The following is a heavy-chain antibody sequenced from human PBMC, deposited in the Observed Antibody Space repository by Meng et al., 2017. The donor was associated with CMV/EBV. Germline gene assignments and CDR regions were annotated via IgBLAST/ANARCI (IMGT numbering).Heavy chain of an antibody. CDR3: ARDSPRGSHNWFDP. Sequence: SGSTCSSYYMHWVRQAAGQGLEGMGIINPSGGSTSYAQKFQGRVTMTRDTSTSTVYMELSSLRSEDTAVYYCARDSPRGSHNWFDPWGQGTLVTVSS. V-gene: IGHV1-46*01. D-gene: IGHD1-26*01. CDR2: INPSGGST. CDR1: GSTCSSYY. J-gene: IGHJ5*02.